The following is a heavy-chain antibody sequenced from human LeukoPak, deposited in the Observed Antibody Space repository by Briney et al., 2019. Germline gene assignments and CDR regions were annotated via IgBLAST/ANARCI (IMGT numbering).Heavy chain of an antibody. CDR3: ARDGRITMVRGVRGWFDP. J-gene: IGHJ5*02. V-gene: IGHV1-2*02. D-gene: IGHD3-10*01. CDR1: VYTFTAYY. Sequence: VASVRVSCKASVYTFTAYYIHWVRHAPGQGLVCRGWINPNSGGTNYAQKFQGRVTMTRDTSISTAYMELSRLRSDDTAVYYCARDGRITMVRGVRGWFDPWGQGTLVTVSS. CDR2: INPNSGGT.